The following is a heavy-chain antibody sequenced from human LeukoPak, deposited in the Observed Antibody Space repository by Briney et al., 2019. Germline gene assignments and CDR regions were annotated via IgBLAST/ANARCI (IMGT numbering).Heavy chain of an antibody. J-gene: IGHJ4*02. CDR3: ARVIDYIGPYYFDY. CDR1: GGSFSGYY. CDR2: INHSGST. Sequence: SETLSLTCAVYGGSFSGYYWSWIRQPPGKGLEWIGEINHSGSTNYNPSLKSRVTISVDTSKNQFSLKLSSVTAADTAVYYCARVIDYIGPYYFDYWGQGTLVTVSS. D-gene: IGHD4-11*01. V-gene: IGHV4-34*01.